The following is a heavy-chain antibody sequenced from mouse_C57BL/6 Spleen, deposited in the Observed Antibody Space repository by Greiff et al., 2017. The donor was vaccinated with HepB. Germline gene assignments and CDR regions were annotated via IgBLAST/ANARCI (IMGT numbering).Heavy chain of an antibody. CDR3: ARERYDYGGYYFDY. V-gene: IGHV5-16*01. CDR2: INYDGSST. CDR1: GFTFSDYY. D-gene: IGHD2-4*01. Sequence: EVMLVESAGGLVQPGSSMKLSCTASGFTFSDYYMAWVRQVPEKGLEWVANINYDGSSTYYLDSLKSRFIISRDNAKNILYLQMSSLKSEDTATYYCARERYDYGGYYFDYWGQGTTLTVSS. J-gene: IGHJ2*01.